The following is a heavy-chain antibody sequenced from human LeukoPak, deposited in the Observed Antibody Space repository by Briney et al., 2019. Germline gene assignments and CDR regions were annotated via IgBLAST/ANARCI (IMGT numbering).Heavy chain of an antibody. J-gene: IGHJ3*02. CDR2: ISSSSSYI. V-gene: IGHV3-21*01. Sequence: GGSLRLSCAASGFIFSDHYMGWVRQAPGKGLEWVSSISSSSSYIYYADSVKGRFTISRDNAKNSLYLQMNSLRAEDTAVYYCARAMIVASDAFDIWGQGTMVTVSS. D-gene: IGHD3-22*01. CDR1: GFIFSDHY. CDR3: ARAMIVASDAFDI.